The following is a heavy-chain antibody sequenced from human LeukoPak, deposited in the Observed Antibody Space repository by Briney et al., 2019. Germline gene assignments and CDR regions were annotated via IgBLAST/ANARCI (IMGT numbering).Heavy chain of an antibody. J-gene: IGHJ4*02. V-gene: IGHV1-24*01. Sequence: ASVKVSCKVSGYTLTKFSMHWVRQAPGKGLEWMGGFDPEDGETIYAQKFQGRVTMTEDTSRDTAYIELSSLRSEDTAVYYCATWYYYDSSDYYVADYWGQGTLVIVSS. CDR3: ATWYYYDSSDYYVADY. CDR1: GYTLTKFS. D-gene: IGHD3-22*01. CDR2: FDPEDGET.